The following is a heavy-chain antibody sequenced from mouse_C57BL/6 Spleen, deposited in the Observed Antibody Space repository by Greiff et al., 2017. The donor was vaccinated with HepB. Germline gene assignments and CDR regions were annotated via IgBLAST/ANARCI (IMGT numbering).Heavy chain of an antibody. CDR2: IYPGSGNT. Sequence: VQGVESGAELVRPGASVKLSCKASGYTFTDYYINWVKQRPGQGLEWIARIYPGSGNTYYNEKFKGKATLTAEKSSSTAYMQLSSLTSEDSAVNFCAREGGLLRYFDYWGQGTTLTVSS. D-gene: IGHD1-1*01. CDR3: AREGGLLRYFDY. J-gene: IGHJ2*01. CDR1: GYTFTDYY. V-gene: IGHV1-76*01.